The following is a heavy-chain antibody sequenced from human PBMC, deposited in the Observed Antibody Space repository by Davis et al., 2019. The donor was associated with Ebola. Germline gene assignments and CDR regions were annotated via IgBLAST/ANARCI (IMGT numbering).Heavy chain of an antibody. J-gene: IGHJ5*02. D-gene: IGHD6-6*01. V-gene: IGHV5-51*01. CDR1: GYSFTSYW. CDR3: ARAGPYSSSSLVDDNWFDP. CDR2: IYPGDSDT. Sequence: PGGSLRLSCKGSGYSFTSYWIGWVRQMPGKGLEWMGIIYPGDSDTRYSPSFQGQVTISADKSISTAYLQWSSLKASDTAMYYCARAGPYSSSSLVDDNWFDPWGQGTLVTVSS.